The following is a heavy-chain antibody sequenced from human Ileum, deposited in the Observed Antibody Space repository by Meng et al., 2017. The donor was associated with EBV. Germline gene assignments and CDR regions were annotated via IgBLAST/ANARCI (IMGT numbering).Heavy chain of an antibody. D-gene: IGHD6-19*01. V-gene: IGHV7-4-1*01. CDR3: ARGNGWRFDY. CDR2: ININTGNP. Sequence: QVHVVRSGTELKKPGDSVKVSCQAAGYTFTSSSMNWVRHAPGQGLEWMGWININTGNPTYAQGFTGRFVFSLDTSVSTAYLQIDSLKADDTAVYYCARGNGWRFDYWGQGTLVTVSS. CDR1: GYTFTSSS. J-gene: IGHJ4*02.